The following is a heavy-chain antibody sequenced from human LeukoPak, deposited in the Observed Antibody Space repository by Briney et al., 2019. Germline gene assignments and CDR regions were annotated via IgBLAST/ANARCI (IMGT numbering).Heavy chain of an antibody. V-gene: IGHV1-2*06. Sequence: ASVKVSCKTSGYTFIDYFIHWVRQAPGQGLEWMGRLNPNNGYTFYTEEFQGRVTITTDTSISTAYMELSRLTSDDTALYYCARDLSSTSNWEFDYWGQGTLVTVSS. D-gene: IGHD7-27*01. J-gene: IGHJ4*02. CDR1: GYTFIDYF. CDR2: LNPNNGYT. CDR3: ARDLSSTSNWEFDY.